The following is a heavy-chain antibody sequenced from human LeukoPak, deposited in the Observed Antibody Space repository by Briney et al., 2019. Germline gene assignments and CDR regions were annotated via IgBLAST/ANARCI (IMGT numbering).Heavy chain of an antibody. CDR1: GYTFTSYA. Sequence: ASVKVSCKASGYTFTSYAMHWVRQAPGQRLEWMGWINAGNGNTKYSQKFQGRVTITRDTSASTAYMELSSLRSEDTAVYYCAKDIAAAGTVQHWGQGTQVTVSS. D-gene: IGHD6-13*01. CDR2: INAGNGNT. V-gene: IGHV1-3*01. CDR3: AKDIAAAGTVQH. J-gene: IGHJ1*01.